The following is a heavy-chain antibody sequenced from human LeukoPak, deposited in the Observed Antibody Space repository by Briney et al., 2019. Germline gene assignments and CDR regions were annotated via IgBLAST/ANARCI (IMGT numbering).Heavy chain of an antibody. Sequence: GGSLRLSCAVSGFSVSNYYMNWVRQASGKGLEWVSLIRGSGETFYADSVKGRFTISRDDSKNTVYLQMNSLRVEDTAEYFCARDRAATQDWVEFDPWGQGTLVTVSS. V-gene: IGHV3-66*03. D-gene: IGHD3/OR15-3a*01. J-gene: IGHJ5*02. CDR1: GFSVSNYY. CDR2: IRGSGET. CDR3: ARDRAATQDWVEFDP.